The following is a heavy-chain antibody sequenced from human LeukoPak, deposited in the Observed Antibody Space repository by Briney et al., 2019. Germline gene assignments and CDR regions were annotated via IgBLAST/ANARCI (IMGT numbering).Heavy chain of an antibody. CDR2: ISDSGGRT. CDR3: ANYGSVSYFAY. D-gene: IGHD3-10*01. V-gene: IGHV3-23*01. J-gene: IGHJ4*02. CDR1: GFTFGSYA. Sequence: PGGSLRLSCAASGFTFGSYAMTWLRQAPGKGLEWVSSISDSGGRTFYADSVKGRFTISRDNSKNTLYLQMISLRAEDTAVYYCANYGSVSYFAYWGQGTLVTVSS.